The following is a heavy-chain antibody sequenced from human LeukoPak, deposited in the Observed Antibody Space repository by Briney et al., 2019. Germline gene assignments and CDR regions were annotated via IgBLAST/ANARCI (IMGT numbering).Heavy chain of an antibody. J-gene: IGHJ4*02. Sequence: GGSLRLSCAASGFIFSNYNINWVRQTPGKGLEWLSYISSSSGTIYYADSVKGRFTISGDNAKNSLYLQMNSLRAEDTAVYYCAREMTTITRYFHYWGQGTLVTVSS. CDR2: ISSSSGTI. CDR3: AREMTTITRYFHY. CDR1: GFIFSNYN. D-gene: IGHD5-24*01. V-gene: IGHV3-48*01.